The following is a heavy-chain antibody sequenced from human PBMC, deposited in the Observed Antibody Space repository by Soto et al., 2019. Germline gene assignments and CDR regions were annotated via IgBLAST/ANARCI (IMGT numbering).Heavy chain of an antibody. CDR3: ARVDTVMANYYYYGMDV. V-gene: IGHV4-61*01. CDR2: IYYSGST. D-gene: IGHD5-18*01. Sequence: QVQLQESGPGLVKPSETLSLTCTVSGGSVSSISHYWSWIRQPPGKGLEWIGYIYYSGSTNYNPSLQSRVTISVDTSKNQFSLKLSSVTAADTAVYYCARVDTVMANYYYYGMDVWGQGTTVTVSS. J-gene: IGHJ6*02. CDR1: GGSVSSISHY.